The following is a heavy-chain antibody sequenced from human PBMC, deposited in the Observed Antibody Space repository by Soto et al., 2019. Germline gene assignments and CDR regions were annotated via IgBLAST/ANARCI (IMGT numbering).Heavy chain of an antibody. CDR3: ARVGKRATDAFDI. D-gene: IGHD7-27*01. J-gene: IGHJ3*02. V-gene: IGHV4-59*01. CDR2: IYYSGST. CDR1: GGSISSYY. Sequence: SETLSLTCTVSGGSISSYYWSWIRQPPGKGLEWIGYIYYSGSTNYNPSLKSRVTISVDTSKNQFSLKLSSVTAADTAVYYCARVGKRATDAFDIWGQGTIVTVSS.